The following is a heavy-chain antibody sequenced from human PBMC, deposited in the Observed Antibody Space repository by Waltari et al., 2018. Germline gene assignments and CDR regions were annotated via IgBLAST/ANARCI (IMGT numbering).Heavy chain of an antibody. CDR2: INPSGGST. V-gene: IGHV1-46*01. CDR1: GYTFTSYY. J-gene: IGHJ4*02. D-gene: IGHD3-9*01. CDR3: ARAQDKHYDILTGYYSGVDY. Sequence: QVQLVQSGAEVKKPGASVKVSCKASGYTFTSYYMHWVRQAPGQGLEWMGIINPSGGSTSYAQKFQGRVTMTRDTSTSTFYMELSSLRSEDTAVYYCARAQDKHYDILTGYYSGVDYWGQGTLVTVSS.